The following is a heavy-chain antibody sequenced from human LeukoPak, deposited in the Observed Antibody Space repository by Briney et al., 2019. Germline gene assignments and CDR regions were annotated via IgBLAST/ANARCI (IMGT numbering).Heavy chain of an antibody. J-gene: IGHJ4*02. CDR2: ISSSSSTI. Sequence: GGSLRLSCAASGFAFSSYSMNWVRQAPGKGLEWVSYISSSSSTIYYADSVKGRFTISRDNAKNSLYLQMNSLRAEDTAVYYCAREHPANEYYYDSSADFDYWGQGTLVTVSS. CDR3: AREHPANEYYYDSSADFDY. D-gene: IGHD3-22*01. CDR1: GFAFSSYS. V-gene: IGHV3-48*04.